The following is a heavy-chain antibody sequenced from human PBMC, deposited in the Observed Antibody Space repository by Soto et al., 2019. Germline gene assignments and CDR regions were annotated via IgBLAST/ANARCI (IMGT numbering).Heavy chain of an antibody. CDR3: AREKVGTKFFDN. Sequence: SETLSLTCSVSGFAISRGYYWSWVRQPPGKGLEWIGSIYPSVSSYHNPSLATRLRLSIDTSKNQFTLNLTSVTAADTALYFCAREKVGTKFFDNWGQGIQVTVSS. D-gene: IGHD1-1*01. CDR1: GFAISRGYY. J-gene: IGHJ4*02. CDR2: IYPSVSS. V-gene: IGHV4-38-2*02.